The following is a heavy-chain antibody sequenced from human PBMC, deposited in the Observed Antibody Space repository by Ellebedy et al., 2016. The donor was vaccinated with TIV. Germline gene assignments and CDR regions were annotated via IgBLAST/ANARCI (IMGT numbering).Heavy chain of an antibody. V-gene: IGHV3-21*06. J-gene: IGHJ4*02. CDR3: TRDGSGWSRDY. Sequence: GGSLRLXCAASGFTFSIAGMTWVRQAPGKGLEWVATIVNSGRETYYADPLKGRFTISRDNAMNSLYLQMDSLTVEDTAVYYCTRDGSGWSRDYWGQGTLVTVSS. D-gene: IGHD6-19*01. CDR2: IVNSGRET. CDR1: GFTFSIAG.